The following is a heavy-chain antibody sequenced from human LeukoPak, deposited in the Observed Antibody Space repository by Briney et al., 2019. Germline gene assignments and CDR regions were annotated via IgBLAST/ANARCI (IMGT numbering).Heavy chain of an antibody. CDR1: GGSFSGYY. CDR3: ARVPLTGTTGE. J-gene: IGHJ4*02. V-gene: IGHV4-34*01. CDR2: INHSGST. D-gene: IGHD1-7*01. Sequence: PSETLSLTCAVYGGSFSGYYWSWIRQPPGKGLEWIGEINHSGSTNYNPSLKGRVTISVDTSKNQFSLKLSSVTAADTAVYYCARVPLTGTTGEWGQGTLVTVSS.